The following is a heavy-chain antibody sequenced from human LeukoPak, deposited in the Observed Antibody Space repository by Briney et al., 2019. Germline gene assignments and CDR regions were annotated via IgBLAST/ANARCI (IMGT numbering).Heavy chain of an antibody. CDR1: GGTFSSYA. D-gene: IGHD1-26*01. CDR3: ARVPHSGTQYYYYGMDV. V-gene: IGHV1-69*04. CDR2: IIPILGIA. Sequence: SVKVSCKASGGTFSSYAISWVRQAPGQGLEWMGRIIPILGIANYAQKFQGRVTITADKSTSTAYMGLSSLRSEDTAVYYCARVPHSGTQYYYYGMDVWGQGTTVTVSS. J-gene: IGHJ6*02.